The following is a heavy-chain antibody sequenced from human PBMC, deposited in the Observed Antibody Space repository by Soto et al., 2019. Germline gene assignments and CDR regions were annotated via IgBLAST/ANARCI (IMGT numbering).Heavy chain of an antibody. CDR2: IIPIFGTA. Sequence: QVQLVQSGAEVKKPGSSVKVSCKASGGTFSSYAITWVRQAPGQGLEWMGGIIPIFGTANYAQKSQGRVTITADESLTTAYMELSSLRSEDTAVYYCARDFPSSSSDPWGQGTLVTGAS. J-gene: IGHJ5*02. CDR3: ARDFPSSSSDP. CDR1: GGTFSSYA. V-gene: IGHV1-69*01.